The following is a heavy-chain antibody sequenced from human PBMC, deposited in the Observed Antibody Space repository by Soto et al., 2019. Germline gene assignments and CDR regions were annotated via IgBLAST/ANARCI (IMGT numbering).Heavy chain of an antibody. CDR1: GGSISSGDFS. D-gene: IGHD3-10*01. V-gene: IGHV4-30-2*01. CDR2: IYHSGSP. Sequence: PSETLSLTCAVSGGSISSGDFSWSWIRQPPGRGLEWIGYIYHSGSPNYNPSLKSRVTIEVDTSKNQFSLRLNSVTAADTAVYYCARRYGGAFDIWGQGTMVTVSS. CDR3: ARRYGGAFDI. J-gene: IGHJ3*02.